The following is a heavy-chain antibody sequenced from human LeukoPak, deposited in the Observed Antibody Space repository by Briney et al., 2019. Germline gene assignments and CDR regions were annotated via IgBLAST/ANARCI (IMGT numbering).Heavy chain of an antibody. D-gene: IGHD3-22*01. V-gene: IGHV3-11*04. CDR1: GFTFSDYY. Sequence: GSLRLSCAASGFTFSDYYMSWIRQAPGKGLEWVSYISSSGSTIYYADSVKGRFTISRDNAKNSLYLQMNSLRAEDTAVYYCARETASKYYYDTGGYSDYWGQGTLVTVSS. CDR3: ARETASKYYYDTGGYSDY. J-gene: IGHJ4*02. CDR2: ISSSGSTI.